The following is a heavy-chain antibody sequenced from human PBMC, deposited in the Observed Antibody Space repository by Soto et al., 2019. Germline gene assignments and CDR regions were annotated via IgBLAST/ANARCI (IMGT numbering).Heavy chain of an antibody. V-gene: IGHV1-18*01. D-gene: IGHD5-18*01. Sequence: QGELVQSGAEVKKPGASVRLSCKASGYAFTIYGISWVRQAHGQGLERRGWISANNGKRDYAQKVQDRVTLTIDTLTSTPFMELRSLRSYDTAVYYCARDLYPGYIYAVERFDIWGRRTMVTVYS. CDR3: ARDLYPGYIYAVERFDI. J-gene: IGHJ3*02. CDR1: GYAFTIYG. CDR2: ISANNGKR.